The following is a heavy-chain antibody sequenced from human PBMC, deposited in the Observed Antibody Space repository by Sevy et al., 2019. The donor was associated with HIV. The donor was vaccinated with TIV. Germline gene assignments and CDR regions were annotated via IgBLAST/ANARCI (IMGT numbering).Heavy chain of an antibody. J-gene: IGHJ6*02. CDR1: GFTFSSYG. Sequence: GGSLRLSCAASGFTFSSYGMHWVRQAPGKGLEWVAVISYDGSNKYYADSVKGRFTISRDNSKNTLYLQMNSLRAEDTAVYYCAKAHYYYDSSGSPSVDVWGQGTTVTVSS. D-gene: IGHD3-22*01. CDR3: AKAHYYYDSSGSPSVDV. V-gene: IGHV3-30*18. CDR2: ISYDGSNK.